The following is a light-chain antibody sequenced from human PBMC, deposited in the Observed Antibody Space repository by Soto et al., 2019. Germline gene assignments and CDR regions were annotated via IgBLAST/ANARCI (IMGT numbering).Light chain of an antibody. CDR3: SSYTSSSTQV. J-gene: IGLJ1*01. V-gene: IGLV2-14*01. CDR1: SSDVGGYNY. CDR2: DVS. Sequence: QCVLTQPASVYGSPGRSITISCTGTSSDVGGYNYVSWYQQHPGKAPKLMIYDVSNRPSGVSNRFSGSKSGNTASLTISGLQAEDEADYYCSSYTSSSTQVFGTGTKVTVL.